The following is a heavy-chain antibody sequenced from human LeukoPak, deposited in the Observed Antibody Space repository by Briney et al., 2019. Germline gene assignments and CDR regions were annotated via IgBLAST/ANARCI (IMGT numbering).Heavy chain of an antibody. D-gene: IGHD3-22*01. J-gene: IGHJ3*02. CDR2: IYYSGSP. Sequence: SQTLSLTCTVSGGSISSGDYYWSWIRQPPGKGLEWIGYIYYSGSPYYNPSLKSRVTISVDTSKNQFSLKLSSVTAADTAVYYCARDGWYYYDTTGSDAFDIWGQGTMVTVSS. CDR1: GGSISSGDYY. V-gene: IGHV4-30-4*08. CDR3: ARDGWYYYDTTGSDAFDI.